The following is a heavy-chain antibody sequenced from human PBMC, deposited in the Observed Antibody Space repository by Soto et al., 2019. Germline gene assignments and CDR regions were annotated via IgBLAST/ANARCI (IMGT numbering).Heavy chain of an antibody. CDR2: IYYSGST. Sequence: PSETLSLTCTVSGGSISSSSYYWSWIRQPPGKGLEWIGSIYYSGSTYYNPSLKSRVTISVDTSKNQFSLKLSSVTAADTAVYYCASNSGYDTPYYFDYWGQGTLVTVSS. CDR3: ASNSGYDTPYYFDY. CDR1: GGSISSSSYY. V-gene: IGHV4-39*01. D-gene: IGHD5-12*01. J-gene: IGHJ4*02.